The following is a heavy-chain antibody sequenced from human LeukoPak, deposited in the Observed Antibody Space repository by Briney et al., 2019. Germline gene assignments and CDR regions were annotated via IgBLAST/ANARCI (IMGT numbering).Heavy chain of an antibody. CDR2: IIPILGIA. CDR1: RGTFSSYT. J-gene: IGHJ5*02. V-gene: IGHV1-69*02. Sequence: PSVKVSCKASRGTFSSYTISWVRQAPGQGLEWMGRIIPILGIAIYAQKFQGRVTITADKSTSTAYMELSSLRSEDTAVYYCARSPVLLWFGEFDPWGQGTLVTVSS. CDR3: ARSPVLLWFGEFDP. D-gene: IGHD3-10*01.